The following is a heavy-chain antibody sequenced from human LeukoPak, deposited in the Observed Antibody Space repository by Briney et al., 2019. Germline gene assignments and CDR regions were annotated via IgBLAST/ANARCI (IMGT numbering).Heavy chain of an antibody. Sequence: GGSLRLSCAASGFTFSSYAMTWVRQAPGKGLEWVSTISASDGSTHYVDSVKGRFTISRDNPKNTLYLQMNSLRAEDTAVYYCAKDLYGDYLHDYWGQGTLVTVSS. V-gene: IGHV3-23*01. CDR2: ISASDGST. J-gene: IGHJ4*02. CDR3: AKDLYGDYLHDY. D-gene: IGHD4-17*01. CDR1: GFTFSSYA.